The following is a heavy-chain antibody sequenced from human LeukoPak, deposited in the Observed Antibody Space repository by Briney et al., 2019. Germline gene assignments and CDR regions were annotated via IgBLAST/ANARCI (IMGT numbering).Heavy chain of an antibody. CDR2: IYYSGST. J-gene: IGHJ4*02. D-gene: IGHD3-3*01. Sequence: SETLSLTCTVSGGSIRNYYWSWIRQPPGKGLEWIGYIYYSGSTYYNPSLKSRVTISVDTSKNQFSLKLSSVTAADTAVYYCAVWSGYCFDYWGQGTLVTVSS. V-gene: IGHV4-59*06. CDR3: AVWSGYCFDY. CDR1: GGSIRNYY.